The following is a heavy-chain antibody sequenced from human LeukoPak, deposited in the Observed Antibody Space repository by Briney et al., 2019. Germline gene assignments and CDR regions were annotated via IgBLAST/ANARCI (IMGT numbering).Heavy chain of an antibody. CDR3: ARTHDYSNYDRMFYFDY. CDR2: IYYSGST. D-gene: IGHD4-11*01. J-gene: IGHJ4*02. Sequence: SETLPLTCTVSGGSISSYYWSWIRQPPGKGLEWIGYIYYSGSTNYNPSLKSRVTISVDTSKNQFSLKLSSVTAADTAVYYCARTHDYSNYDRMFYFDYWGQGTLVTVSS. V-gene: IGHV4-59*01. CDR1: GGSISSYY.